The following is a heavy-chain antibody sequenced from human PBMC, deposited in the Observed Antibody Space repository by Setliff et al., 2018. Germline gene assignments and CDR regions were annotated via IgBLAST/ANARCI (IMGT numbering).Heavy chain of an antibody. J-gene: IGHJ3*02. CDR3: ARDHYDYYDSRQAFYI. Sequence: SETLSLTCTVSGGSINSGSYYWSWIRQPAGKGLEWIGRIYSRGSTNYNPSLKSRVTVSLDASKNQLSRKLSSVTAADTAVYYCARDHYDYYDSRQAFYIWGQGTMVTVSS. D-gene: IGHD3-22*01. CDR1: GGSINSGSYY. V-gene: IGHV4-61*02. CDR2: IYSRGST.